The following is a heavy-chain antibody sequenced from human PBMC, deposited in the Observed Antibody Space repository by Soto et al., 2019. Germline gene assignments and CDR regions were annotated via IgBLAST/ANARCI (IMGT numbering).Heavy chain of an antibody. CDR3: AKLQLNYADYVEDYYYYYGMDV. J-gene: IGHJ6*02. D-gene: IGHD4-17*01. V-gene: IGHV3-23*01. CDR1: GFTFSSYA. Sequence: GGSLRLSCAASGFTFSSYAMSWVRQAPGKGLEWVSAISGSGGSTYYADSVKGRFTISRDNSKNTLYLQMNSLRAEDTAVYYCAKLQLNYADYVEDYYYYYGMDVWGQGTTVTVSS. CDR2: ISGSGGST.